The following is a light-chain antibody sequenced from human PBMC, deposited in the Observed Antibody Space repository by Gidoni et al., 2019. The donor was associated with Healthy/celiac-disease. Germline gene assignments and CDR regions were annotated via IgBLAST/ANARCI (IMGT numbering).Light chain of an antibody. V-gene: IGKV1D-13*01. CDR2: DAS. Sequence: AIQLTQSPSSLSASVGDRVTITCRASQGISSALAWYQQKPGKAPKLLIYDASSLESGVPSRFSGSGSGTDFTLTISSLQPEDFATYYCQQFNNYSSLFTFGPGTKVDIK. J-gene: IGKJ3*01. CDR1: QGISSA. CDR3: QQFNNYSSLFT.